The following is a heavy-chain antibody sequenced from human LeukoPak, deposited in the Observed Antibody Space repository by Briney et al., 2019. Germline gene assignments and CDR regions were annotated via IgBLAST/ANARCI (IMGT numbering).Heavy chain of an antibody. Sequence: GGSLRLSYAASGFTFSSYSMNWVRQAPGKGLEWVSYISSSSSTIYYADSVKGRFTISRDNAKNSLYLQMNSLRAEDTAVYYCARENCSSTSCYGGFDPWGQGTLVTVSS. J-gene: IGHJ5*02. V-gene: IGHV3-48*04. CDR1: GFTFSSYS. CDR2: ISSSSSTI. D-gene: IGHD2-2*01. CDR3: ARENCSSTSCYGGFDP.